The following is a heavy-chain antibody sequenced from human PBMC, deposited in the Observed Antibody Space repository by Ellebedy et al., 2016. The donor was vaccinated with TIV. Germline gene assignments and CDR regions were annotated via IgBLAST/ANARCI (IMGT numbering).Heavy chain of an antibody. CDR2: ISYDGSNK. CDR3: AKDQHYYDSSGYSDY. Sequence: GESLKISXAASGFTFSSYGMHWVRQAPGKGLEWVAVISYDGSNKYYADSVKGRFTISRDNSKNTLYLQMNSLRAEGTAVYYCAKDQHYYDSSGYSDYWGQGTLVTVSS. V-gene: IGHV3-30*18. J-gene: IGHJ4*02. CDR1: GFTFSSYG. D-gene: IGHD3-22*01.